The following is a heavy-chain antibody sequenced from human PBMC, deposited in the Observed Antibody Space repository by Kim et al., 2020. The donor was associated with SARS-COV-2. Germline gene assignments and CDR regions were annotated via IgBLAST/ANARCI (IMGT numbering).Heavy chain of an antibody. CDR3: AKKGDSGTYDNWFDP. D-gene: IGHD3-10*01. J-gene: IGHJ5*02. Sequence: DSVKGRFTISRDNSKNTLYLEMTSLRAEDTAVYYCAKKGDSGTYDNWFDPWGQGTLVTVSS. V-gene: IGHV3-33*06.